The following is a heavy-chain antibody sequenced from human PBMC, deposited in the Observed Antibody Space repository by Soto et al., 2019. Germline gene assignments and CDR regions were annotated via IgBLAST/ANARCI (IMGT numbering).Heavy chain of an antibody. V-gene: IGHV2-5*02. CDR3: AHCTLHDYGDYDPGTSHVFDS. CDR1: GFSLSNSGVG. CDR2: IYGDNDK. J-gene: IGHJ4*02. D-gene: IGHD4-17*01. Sequence: GSGPTLVNPTQTLTVTCTFSGFSLSNSGVGVAWIRQPPGKALEWLALIYGDNDKRYSPSLKTRLTITKDTSKNQVVLTMTNMDPVDTATYYCAHCTLHDYGDYDPGTSHVFDSSGQGTLVTVSS.